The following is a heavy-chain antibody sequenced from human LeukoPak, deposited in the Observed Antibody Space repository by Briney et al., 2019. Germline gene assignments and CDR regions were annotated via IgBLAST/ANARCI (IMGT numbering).Heavy chain of an antibody. CDR3: ARRESMDV. CDR2: IFYTGTT. CDR1: GGSISSSNYY. J-gene: IGHJ6*04. Sequence: SETLSLTCSVSGGSISSSNYYRAWIRQPPGKGLEWIASIFYTGTTYYNSSLKSRLNISVDMSKNQFSLKLSSVTAADTAVYYCARRESMDVWGKGTTVTISS. V-gene: IGHV4-39*01.